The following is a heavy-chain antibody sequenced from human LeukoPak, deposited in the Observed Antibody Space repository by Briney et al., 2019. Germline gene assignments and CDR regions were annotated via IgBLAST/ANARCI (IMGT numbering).Heavy chain of an antibody. Sequence: GASVNVSCKASGYTFTSYGISWVRQAPGQGLEWMGWISAYNGNTNYAQKLQGRVTMTTDTSTSTAYMELRSLRSDDTAVYYCARVLTGMVWGVLSYYMDVWGKGTTVTVSS. J-gene: IGHJ6*03. D-gene: IGHD3-10*01. CDR2: ISAYNGNT. CDR1: GYTFTSYG. CDR3: ARVLTGMVWGVLSYYMDV. V-gene: IGHV1-18*01.